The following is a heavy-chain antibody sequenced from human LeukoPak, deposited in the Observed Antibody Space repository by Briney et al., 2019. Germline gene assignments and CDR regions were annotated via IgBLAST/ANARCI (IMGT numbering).Heavy chain of an antibody. J-gene: IGHJ4*02. CDR3: ARDGTSTDDY. D-gene: IGHD2-2*01. Sequence: ASVKVSCKASGYTFNRYYMHWVRQAPGQGLEWMGWISGNNDNPNYGQKFQGRFTVTTDSSTSTAYMELRNLTFDDTAVYYCARDGTSTDDYWGQGTLVTVSS. CDR2: ISGNNDNP. V-gene: IGHV1-18*04. CDR1: GYTFNRYY.